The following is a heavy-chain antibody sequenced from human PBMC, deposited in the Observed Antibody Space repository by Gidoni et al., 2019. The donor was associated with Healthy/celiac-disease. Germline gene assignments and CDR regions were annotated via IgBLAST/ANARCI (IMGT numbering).Heavy chain of an antibody. CDR2: IIPIFGTA. Sequence: QVQLVQSGAEVKKPGSSVKVSCKASGGTFSSYAISWVRQAPGQGLEWMGGIIPIFGTANYAQKFQGRVTITADESTSTAYMELSSLRSEDTAVYYCARVEGGIRPKGGDAFDIWGQGTMVTVSS. D-gene: IGHD6-13*01. CDR1: GGTFSSYA. CDR3: ARVEGGIRPKGGDAFDI. V-gene: IGHV1-69*01. J-gene: IGHJ3*02.